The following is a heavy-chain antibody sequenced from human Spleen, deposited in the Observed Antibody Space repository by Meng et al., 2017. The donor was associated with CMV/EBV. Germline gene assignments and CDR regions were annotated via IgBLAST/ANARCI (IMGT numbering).Heavy chain of an antibody. D-gene: IGHD2-21*01. V-gene: IGHV3-48*03. CDR3: ARYVVDLSHFDY. Sequence: GSLKISCAASGFTFSAFEMNWVRQAPGKGLEWISYISGTDYIIYYADSVKGRFTISRDNAKNSLYLQMNSLTAEDTAVYYCARYVVDLSHFDYWGLGTPVTVSS. CDR1: GFTFSAFE. CDR2: ISGTDYII. J-gene: IGHJ4*02.